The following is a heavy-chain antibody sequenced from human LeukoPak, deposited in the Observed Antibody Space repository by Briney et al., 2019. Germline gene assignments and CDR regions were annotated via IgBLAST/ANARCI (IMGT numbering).Heavy chain of an antibody. CDR1: VYTFTRYY. V-gene: IGHV1-2*02. Sequence: GASVKVSCKSSVYTFTRYYMHCVRQAPGQGLEWMGWINPNSGGTNYAQKFQGRVTMTRDTSISTAYMELSRLRSDDTAVYYCARDVGEYCSSTSCYASDYWGQGTLVTVSS. CDR3: ARDVGEYCSSTSCYASDY. D-gene: IGHD2-2*01. CDR2: INPNSGGT. J-gene: IGHJ4*02.